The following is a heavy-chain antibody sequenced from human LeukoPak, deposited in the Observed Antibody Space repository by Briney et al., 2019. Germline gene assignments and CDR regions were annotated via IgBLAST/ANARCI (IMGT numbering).Heavy chain of an antibody. V-gene: IGHV3-30*18. J-gene: IGHJ4*02. CDR2: ISYDGRNK. CDR3: AKQWDCSSTSCLLDY. Sequence: PSGTLRLSCAASGFTFSSDGMHWFRQAPGKELKGWTGISYDGRNKYYTDSVKGRFTMSRDNSKNTLYLQMNSLRAEDTAVYYCAKQWDCSSTSCLLDYWGQGTLVTVSS. CDR1: GFTFSSDG. D-gene: IGHD2-2*01.